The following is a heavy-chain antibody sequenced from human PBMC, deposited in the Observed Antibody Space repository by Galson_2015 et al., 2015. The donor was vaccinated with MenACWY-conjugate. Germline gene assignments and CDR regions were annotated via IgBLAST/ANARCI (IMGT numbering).Heavy chain of an antibody. Sequence: ETLSLTCTVSGGSISSSSYYWGWIRQPPGKGLEWIGSIYYSGSTYYNPSLKSRVTTSVDTSKNQFSLKLSSVTAADTAVYYCARDETLPIYCSGGSCYRNWFDPWGQGTLVTVSS. J-gene: IGHJ5*02. D-gene: IGHD2-15*01. V-gene: IGHV4-39*07. CDR2: IYYSGST. CDR3: ARDETLPIYCSGGSCYRNWFDP. CDR1: GGSISSSSYY.